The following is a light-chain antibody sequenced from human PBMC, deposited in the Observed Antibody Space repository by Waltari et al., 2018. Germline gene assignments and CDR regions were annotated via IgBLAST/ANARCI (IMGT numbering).Light chain of an antibody. V-gene: IGLV2-23*02. CDR1: SSDVGSYNL. CDR3: CSYAGSSTPYV. CDR2: EVS. J-gene: IGLJ1*01. Sequence: QSALTPPASVSGSPGQSITLSCTGTSSDVGSYNLFSWYRQHPGKAPKLLIYEVSKRPSGVSNRFSGSKSGNAASLTISGLQAEDEANYYCCSYAGSSTPYVFGTGTKITVL.